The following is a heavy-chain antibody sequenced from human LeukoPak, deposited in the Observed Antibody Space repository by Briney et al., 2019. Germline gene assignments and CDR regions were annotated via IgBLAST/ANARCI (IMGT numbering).Heavy chain of an antibody. CDR3: ARASGYYFDY. Sequence: GGSLRLPCAASGFTFSSYAMHWVRQAPGKGLEWVAVISYDGSNKYYADSVKGRFTISRDNSKNTLYLQMNSLRAEDTAVYYCARASGYYFDYWGQGTLVTVSS. D-gene: IGHD3-10*01. CDR2: ISYDGSNK. V-gene: IGHV3-30-3*01. J-gene: IGHJ4*02. CDR1: GFTFSSYA.